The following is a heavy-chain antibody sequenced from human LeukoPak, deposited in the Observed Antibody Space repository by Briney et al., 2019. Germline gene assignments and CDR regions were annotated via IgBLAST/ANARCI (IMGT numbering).Heavy chain of an antibody. J-gene: IGHJ4*02. V-gene: IGHV3-21*01. CDR2: ISSSSSYI. D-gene: IGHD3-22*01. CDR3: ARGSADDSSGYLFDY. CDR1: GFTFSSYA. Sequence: PGGSLRLSCAASGFTFSSYAMSWVRQAPGKGLEWVSSISSSSSYIYYADSVKGRFTISRDNSKNTLYLQMNSLRAEDTAVYYCARGSADDSSGYLFDYWGQGTLVTVSS.